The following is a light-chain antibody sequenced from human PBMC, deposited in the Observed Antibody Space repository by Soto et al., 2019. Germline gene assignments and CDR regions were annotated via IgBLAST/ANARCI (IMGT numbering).Light chain of an antibody. Sequence: QSALTQPASVSGSPGQSITISCTGNSSDVGGYKYVSWYQQHPDKAPKLIIFEVSNRPSGISSRFSGSKSGNTASLTISGLQAEDEADYYGASYTSSSTSVIFGRGTKLTVL. V-gene: IGLV2-14*01. CDR3: ASYTSSSTSVI. J-gene: IGLJ2*01. CDR2: EVS. CDR1: SSDVGGYKY.